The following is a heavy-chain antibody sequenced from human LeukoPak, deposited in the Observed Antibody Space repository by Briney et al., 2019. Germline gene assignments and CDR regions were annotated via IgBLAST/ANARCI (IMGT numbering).Heavy chain of an antibody. CDR2: INHSGST. V-gene: IGHV4-34*01. CDR1: GGSFSGYY. J-gene: IGHJ3*02. Sequence: KTSETLSLTCAVYGGSFSGYYWSWIRQPPGKGLEWIGEINHSGSTNYNPSLKSRVTISVDTSKNQFSLKLSSVTAADTAVYYCARDGYNFYGPPRDAFDIWGQGTMVTVSS. CDR3: ARDGYNFYGPPRDAFDI. D-gene: IGHD5-24*01.